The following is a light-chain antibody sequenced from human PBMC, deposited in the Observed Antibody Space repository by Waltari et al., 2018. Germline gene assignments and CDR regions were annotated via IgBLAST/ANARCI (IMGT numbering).Light chain of an antibody. CDR1: SSDVGGLND. CDR2: IVN. CDR3: SSYTTDTACV. V-gene: IGLV2-14*01. Sequence: QSALTQPASVSGSHGQSITISCSGTSSDVGGLNDVAWYQQNPGEAPKLMISIVNKRLFGVYKRFSCSMSDNTATQTISGLQAEDEADYDFSSYTTDTACVFGEGTKLTVL. J-gene: IGLJ3*02.